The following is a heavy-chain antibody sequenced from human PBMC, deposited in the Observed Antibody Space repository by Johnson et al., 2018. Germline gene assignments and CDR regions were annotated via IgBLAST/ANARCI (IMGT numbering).Heavy chain of an antibody. CDR1: GFTFSTYS. CDR2: ISYDGYSR. J-gene: IGHJ3*02. CDR3: ARDKWDLTNDAFDI. D-gene: IGHD1-26*01. V-gene: IGHV3-30*03. Sequence: QVQLQESGGGVVQPGMSLRLSCAASGFTFSTYSIHWVRQAPAKGLAWVSVISYDGYSRYSEDSVKGRFTISRDNSKNTLYLQMNSLRAEDTAVYFCARDKWDLTNDAFDIWGQGTMVIVSS.